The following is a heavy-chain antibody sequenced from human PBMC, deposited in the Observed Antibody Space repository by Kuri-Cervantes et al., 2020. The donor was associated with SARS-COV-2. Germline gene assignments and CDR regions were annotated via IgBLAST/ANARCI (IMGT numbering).Heavy chain of an antibody. CDR2: ISSSSSYI. D-gene: IGHD6-13*01. Sequence: ETLSLTCAASGFTFSSYSMNWVRQAPGKGLEWVSSISSSSSYIYYADSVKGRFTISRDNAKNSPYLQMNSLRAEDTAVYYCARAGSFNYFDYWGQGTLVTVSS. CDR1: GFTFSSYS. CDR3: ARAGSFNYFDY. V-gene: IGHV3-21*01. J-gene: IGHJ4*02.